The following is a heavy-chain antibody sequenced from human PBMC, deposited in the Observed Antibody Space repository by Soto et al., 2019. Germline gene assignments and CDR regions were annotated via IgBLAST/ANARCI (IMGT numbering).Heavy chain of an antibody. J-gene: IGHJ3*02. CDR1: GFSFNVYY. V-gene: IGHV3-11*01. Sequence: QEQLAESGGGLVKPGGSLRLSCAASGFSFNVYYMTWIRQAPGSGLEWVASISILGDSTYYADSVNGRFTISRDNARNSLHLQMDTRRAENTAVYYCARDRAGTRTFPHNTFNMWGQGTTVTVAS. CDR3: ARDRAGTRTFPHNTFNM. CDR2: ISILGDST. D-gene: IGHD6-19*01.